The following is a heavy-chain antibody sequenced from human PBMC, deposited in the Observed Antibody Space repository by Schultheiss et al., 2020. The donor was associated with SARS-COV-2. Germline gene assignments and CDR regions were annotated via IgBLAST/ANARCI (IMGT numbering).Heavy chain of an antibody. CDR2: IWYDGSNK. V-gene: IGHV3-33*01. Sequence: GGSLRLSCAASGFTFSSYGMHWVRQAPGKGLEWVAVIWYDGSNKYYADSVKGRFTISRDNSKNTLYLQMNSLRAEDTAVYYCARDYGRDSRSPDIWGQGTMVTVSS. J-gene: IGHJ3*02. CDR3: ARDYGRDSRSPDI. D-gene: IGHD6-6*01. CDR1: GFTFSSYG.